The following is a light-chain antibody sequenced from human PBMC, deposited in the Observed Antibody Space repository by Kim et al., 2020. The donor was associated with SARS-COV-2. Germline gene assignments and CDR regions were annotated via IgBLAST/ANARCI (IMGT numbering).Light chain of an antibody. CDR2: GNS. CDR1: SSNIGAGYD. V-gene: IGLV1-40*01. J-gene: IGLJ1*01. CDR3: QSYDSSLSGDV. Sequence: RVTITCTGSSSNIGAGYDVPWYQQLPGTAPKLLIYGNSNRPSGVPDRFSGSKSGTSASLAITGLQAEDEADYYCQSYDSSLSGDVFGTGTKVTVL.